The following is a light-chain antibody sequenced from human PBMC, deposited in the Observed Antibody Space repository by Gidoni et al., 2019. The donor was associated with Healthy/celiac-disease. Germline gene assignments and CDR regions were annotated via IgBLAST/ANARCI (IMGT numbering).Light chain of an antibody. J-gene: IGKJ1*01. Sequence: DNLITQSPDSLAVSLGERATINCKSSQSVLYSSNNKNYIAWYQQKPGQPPKLLIYWASTRESGVPDRFSGSGSGTDFTLTISRLQAEDVAVYYCQQYYSTPRTFGQGTKVEIK. V-gene: IGKV4-1*01. CDR1: QSVLYSSNNKNY. CDR2: WAS. CDR3: QQYYSTPRT.